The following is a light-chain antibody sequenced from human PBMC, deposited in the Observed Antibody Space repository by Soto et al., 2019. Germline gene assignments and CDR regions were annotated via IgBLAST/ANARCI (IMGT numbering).Light chain of an antibody. V-gene: IGLV2-23*02. CDR2: EVN. Sequence: QSALTQPASVSGSPGQSITISCTGTSNDVGTYNRVSWYQQYPGKAPTLMIYEVNKRPSGVSNHFSGSKSGNTASLTISGLQAEDEADYYCCSSVGSPIWVFGGGTKLTVL. J-gene: IGLJ3*02. CDR1: SNDVGTYNR. CDR3: CSSVGSPIWV.